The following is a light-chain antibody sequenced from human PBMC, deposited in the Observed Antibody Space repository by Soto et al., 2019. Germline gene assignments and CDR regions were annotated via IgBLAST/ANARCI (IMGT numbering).Light chain of an antibody. CDR1: EFIGDN. V-gene: IGKV3-15*01. Sequence: DIVMTQSPATLSVSPGDRAILSCRASEFIGDNLAWYQHKSGQSPRLLIYGASTRATAIPARFSGTRSGTEFTLTISGLQFEDVAIYYCQQYNNWPPWTFGQGTRVDIK. CDR2: GAS. J-gene: IGKJ1*01. CDR3: QQYNNWPPWT.